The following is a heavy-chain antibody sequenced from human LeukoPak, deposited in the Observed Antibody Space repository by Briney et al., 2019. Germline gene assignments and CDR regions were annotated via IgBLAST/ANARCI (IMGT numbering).Heavy chain of an antibody. J-gene: IGHJ4*02. D-gene: IGHD1-26*01. CDR1: GFTFSSYS. CDR2: ISSSSSYI. CDR3: ARVSGSYYQGRFDY. V-gene: IGHV3-21*01. Sequence: GSLRLSCAASGFTFSSYSMNWVRQAPGKGLEWVSSISSSSSYIYYADSAKGRFTISRDNAKNSLYLQMNGLRAEDTAVYYCARVSGSYYQGRFDYWGQGTLVTVSS.